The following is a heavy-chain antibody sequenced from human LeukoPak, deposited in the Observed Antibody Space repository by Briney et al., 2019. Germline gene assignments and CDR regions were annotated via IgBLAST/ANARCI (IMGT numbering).Heavy chain of an antibody. J-gene: IGHJ4*02. D-gene: IGHD3-22*01. CDR2: ISGSGGST. CDR3: AKDGEYYYDSSGYYAIDH. V-gene: IGHV3-23*01. Sequence: GGSLRLSCAASGFTFNSYAMSWVRQAPGKGLEWVSAISGSGGSTYYADSVKGRFTISRDNSKNTLYLQMNSLRAEDTAVYYCAKDGEYYYDSSGYYAIDHWGQGTLVTVSS. CDR1: GFTFNSYA.